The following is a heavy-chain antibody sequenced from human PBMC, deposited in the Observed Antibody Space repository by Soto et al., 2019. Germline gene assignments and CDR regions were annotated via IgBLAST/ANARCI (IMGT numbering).Heavy chain of an antibody. CDR2: IDINGDT. V-gene: IGHV3-13*01. CDR1: GFSFSSHD. CDR3: AREASVPGYWHFDL. D-gene: IGHD2-8*02. Sequence: EVQLVESGGGLVQPGGSLRLSCAASGFSFSSHDMHWVRQVAGSRLEWVSGIDINGDTYYPDSVEGRFIISRENARNSLFLQLSSLRADDTAVYYCAREASVPGYWHFDLWGRGTLVTVSS. J-gene: IGHJ2*01.